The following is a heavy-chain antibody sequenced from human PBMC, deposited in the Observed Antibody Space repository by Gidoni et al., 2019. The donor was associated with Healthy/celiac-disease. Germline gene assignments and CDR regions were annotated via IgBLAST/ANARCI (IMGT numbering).Heavy chain of an antibody. V-gene: IGHV3-48*03. CDR1: GFTFRSYE. CDR3: ARVSKWGSGWYGDDY. D-gene: IGHD6-19*01. J-gene: IGHJ4*02. CDR2: ISSSGSTI. Sequence: EVQLVESGGGLVQPGGSLRLSCAASGFTFRSYEMNWVRQAPGKGLEWVSYISSSGSTIYYADSVKGRFTISRDNAKNSLYLQMNSLRAEDTAVYYCARVSKWGSGWYGDDYWGQGTLVTVSS.